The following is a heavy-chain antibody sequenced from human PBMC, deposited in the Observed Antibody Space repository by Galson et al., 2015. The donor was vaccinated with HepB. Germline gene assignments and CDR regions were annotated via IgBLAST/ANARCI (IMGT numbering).Heavy chain of an antibody. CDR3: AANRGRSASGYFDF. Sequence: SLRLSCAASGFTFRIYGMHWVRQAPGEGLEWVALVSESGNYKTYAESVKGRFTISRDNTKNILYLQMDTLRPEDTAVYYCAANRGRSASGYFDFWGQGTHVTVSS. CDR1: GFTFRIYG. V-gene: IGHV3-30*03. D-gene: IGHD3-22*01. CDR2: VSESGNYK. J-gene: IGHJ4*02.